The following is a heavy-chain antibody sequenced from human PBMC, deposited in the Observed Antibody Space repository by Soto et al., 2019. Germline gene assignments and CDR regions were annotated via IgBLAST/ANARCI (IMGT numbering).Heavy chain of an antibody. CDR2: ISSTGDT. CDR1: GDSMSRHY. CDR3: ARNTGAYLHDA. Sequence: QVQLQESGPGLVKPSETLSLICTVSGDSMSRHYWSWIRQPPGKGLEWIGYISSTGDTHYNASLRSQVTSASDTSNNQFSLTLSAGTAAHTAVYYRARNTGAYLHDAWGQGTLVTVSS. D-gene: IGHD1-1*01. V-gene: IGHV4-59*11. J-gene: IGHJ5*02.